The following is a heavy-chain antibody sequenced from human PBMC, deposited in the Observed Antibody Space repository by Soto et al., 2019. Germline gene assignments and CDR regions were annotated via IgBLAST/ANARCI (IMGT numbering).Heavy chain of an antibody. CDR3: ARQCSGGSCYSEPDY. CDR2: IYYSGST. V-gene: IGHV4-39*01. J-gene: IGHJ4*02. Sequence: LSLTCTVSGGSISSSSYYWGWIRQPPGKGLEWIGSIYYSGSTYYNPSLKSRVTISVDTSKNQFSLKLSSVTAADTAVYYCARQCSGGSCYSEPDYWGQGTLVTVSS. CDR1: GGSISSSSYY. D-gene: IGHD2-15*01.